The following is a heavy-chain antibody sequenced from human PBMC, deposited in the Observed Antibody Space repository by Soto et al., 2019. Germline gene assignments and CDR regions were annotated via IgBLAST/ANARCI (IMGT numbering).Heavy chain of an antibody. Sequence: QVQLVESGGGVVQPGRSLRLSCAASGFTFSSYGMHWVRQAPGKGLEWVAVIWYDGSNKYYADSVKGRFTISRDHSKNTLYLQMNSLRAEDTAVYYCARDRGEPDAFDIWGQGTMVTVSS. CDR1: GFTFSSYG. D-gene: IGHD3-16*01. CDR2: IWYDGSNK. CDR3: ARDRGEPDAFDI. V-gene: IGHV3-33*01. J-gene: IGHJ3*02.